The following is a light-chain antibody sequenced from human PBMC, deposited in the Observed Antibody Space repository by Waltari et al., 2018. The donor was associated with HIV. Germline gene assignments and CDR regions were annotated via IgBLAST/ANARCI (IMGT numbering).Light chain of an antibody. CDR3: AAWDDRRSGRL. Sequence: QSVLAQPRSVSGTPGQRVNISCSGSSSNVRNNYVYWYQQVPGGAPKLLIYRKNRRPSGVPYRLSGSKSGTSASLAISGLRTEDEAEYYCAAWDDRRSGRLVGGGTKVTVL. V-gene: IGLV1-47*01. CDR1: SSNVRNNY. CDR2: RKN. J-gene: IGLJ2*01.